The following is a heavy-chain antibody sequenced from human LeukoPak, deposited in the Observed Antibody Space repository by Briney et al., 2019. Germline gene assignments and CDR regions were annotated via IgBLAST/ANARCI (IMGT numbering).Heavy chain of an antibody. V-gene: IGHV1-8*01. J-gene: IGHJ4*02. CDR1: GYTFTSYD. D-gene: IGHD7-27*01. Sequence: ASVKVSCKASGYTFTSYDFNWVRQATGQRPEWMGWMSPNSGDTGYAQKFQDRVTMTRNISISTAYMELSSLRSDDTAVYYCARGSPNWGYDYWGPGTLVTVSS. CDR2: MSPNSGDT. CDR3: ARGSPNWGYDY.